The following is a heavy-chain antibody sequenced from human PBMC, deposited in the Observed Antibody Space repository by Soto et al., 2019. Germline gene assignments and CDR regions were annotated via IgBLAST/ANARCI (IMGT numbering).Heavy chain of an antibody. CDR2: ISSRGSTI. CDR3: ARKPRGGAIDY. V-gene: IGHV3-48*03. CDR1: GFTFSSSE. Sequence: EVQLVESGGGLVQPGGSLRLSCASSGFTFSSSEMKWVRQAPGKGLEWVSYISSRGSTIYYADSVKGRFTISRDNAKNSLYLQRNSLRAEDTAVYYCARKPRGGAIDYWGQGTLVTVSS. D-gene: IGHD3-16*02. J-gene: IGHJ4*02.